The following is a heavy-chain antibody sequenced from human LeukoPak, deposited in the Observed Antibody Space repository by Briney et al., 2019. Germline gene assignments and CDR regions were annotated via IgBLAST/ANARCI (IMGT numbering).Heavy chain of an antibody. Sequence: PGGSLRLSCAASGFTFSSYSMNWVRQAPGKGLEWVSYISSSSSTIYYADSVKGRFTISRDNAKNSLYLQMNSLRAEDTAVYYCARSYYYDSSGDAFDIWGQGTMVTVSS. V-gene: IGHV3-48*01. CDR3: ARSYYYDSSGDAFDI. J-gene: IGHJ3*02. CDR1: GFTFSSYS. D-gene: IGHD3-22*01. CDR2: ISSSSSTI.